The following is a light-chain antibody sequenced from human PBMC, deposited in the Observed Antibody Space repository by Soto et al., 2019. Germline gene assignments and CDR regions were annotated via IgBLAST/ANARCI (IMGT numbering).Light chain of an antibody. Sequence: EIVLTQSPGTLSLSPGERATLSCRASQSVSSSYLAWYQQKPGQAPRLLIYGASSRATGIPDRFSGSGSGTDFTLNISRLEPEDFAVYYCQQYGSSPRRTFGGGTKVEIK. CDR1: QSVSSSY. CDR2: GAS. CDR3: QQYGSSPRRT. V-gene: IGKV3-20*01. J-gene: IGKJ4*01.